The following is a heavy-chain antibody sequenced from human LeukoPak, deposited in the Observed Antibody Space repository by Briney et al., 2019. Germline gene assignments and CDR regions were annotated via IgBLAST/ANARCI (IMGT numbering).Heavy chain of an antibody. J-gene: IGHJ4*02. V-gene: IGHV4-59*01. CDR3: AGGHYPLEY. CDR1: GGSINSGY. Sequence: KPSETLSLTCSVSGGSINSGYWSWIRQPPGKGLEWIGLLYPSGSTNYNPSLKSRVTISADTSRTQFSLKLSSMTAADTAVYYCAGGHYPLEYWGQGTLVTVSS. D-gene: IGHD1-26*01. CDR2: LYPSGST.